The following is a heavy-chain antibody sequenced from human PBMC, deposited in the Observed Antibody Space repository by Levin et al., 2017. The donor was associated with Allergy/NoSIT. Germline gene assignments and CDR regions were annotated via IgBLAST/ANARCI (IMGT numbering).Heavy chain of an antibody. Sequence: SETLSLTCTVSGGSISSYYWSWIRQPPGKGLEWIGYIYYSGSTNYNPSLKSRVTISVDTSKNQFSLKLSSVTAADTAVYYCARDGPTGYFDYWGQGTLVTVSS. V-gene: IGHV4-59*01. CDR1: GGSISSYY. CDR2: IYYSGST. CDR3: ARDGPTGYFDY. J-gene: IGHJ4*02. D-gene: IGHD3-9*01.